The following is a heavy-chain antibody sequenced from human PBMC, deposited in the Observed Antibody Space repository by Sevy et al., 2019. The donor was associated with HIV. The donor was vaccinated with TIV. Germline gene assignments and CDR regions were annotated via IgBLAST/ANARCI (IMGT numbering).Heavy chain of an antibody. Sequence: GGSLRLSCAASGFTVSSNYMSWVRQAPGKGPEWVSVIYSGGSTYYADSVKGRFTISRDNSKNTLYLQMNSLRAEDTAVYYCARDTGGSRYGMDVWGQGTTVTVS. CDR2: IYSGGST. J-gene: IGHJ6*02. V-gene: IGHV3-53*01. D-gene: IGHD2-15*01. CDR3: ARDTGGSRYGMDV. CDR1: GFTVSSNY.